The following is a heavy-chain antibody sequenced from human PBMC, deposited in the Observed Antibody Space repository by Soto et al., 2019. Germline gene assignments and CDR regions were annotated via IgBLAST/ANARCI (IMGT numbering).Heavy chain of an antibody. CDR2: IYWDDDK. CDR1: GFSLDTSGVA. D-gene: IGHD3-10*01. J-gene: IGHJ4*02. CDR3: AHRDRASGGLFDY. Sequence: QITLKESGPTLVKPTQTLTLTCTFSGFSLDTSGVAVGWIRQPPGKGLEWLSVIYWDDDKRSSPSLRSRLTITKDTSKNKVVLRMTNMDPADTAPYSCAHRDRASGGLFDYWGQGSLVTVSS. V-gene: IGHV2-5*02.